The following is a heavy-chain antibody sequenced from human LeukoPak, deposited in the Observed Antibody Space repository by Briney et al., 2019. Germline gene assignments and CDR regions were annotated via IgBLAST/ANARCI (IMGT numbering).Heavy chain of an antibody. CDR2: IYTSGST. CDR3: ASGPIVVVPAAMNYYYYYMDV. CDR1: GGPISSYY. D-gene: IGHD2-2*01. J-gene: IGHJ6*03. Sequence: PSETLSLTCTVSGGPISSYYWSWIRQPAGKGLEWIGRIYTSGSTNYNPSLKSRVTMSVDTSKNQFSLKLSSVTAADTAVYYCASGPIVVVPAAMNYYYYYMDVWGKGTTVTVSS. V-gene: IGHV4-4*07.